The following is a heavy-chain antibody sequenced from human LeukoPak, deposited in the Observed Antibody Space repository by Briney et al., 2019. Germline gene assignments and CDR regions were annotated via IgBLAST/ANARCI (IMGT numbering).Heavy chain of an antibody. CDR3: ARGTRLPVLRYFDNSQYYFDY. CDR2: INHSGST. Sequence: SETPSLTCAVYGGSFSGYYWSWIRQPPGKGLEWIGEINHSGSTNYNPSLKSRVTISVDTSKNQFSLKLSSVTAADTAVYYCARGTRLPVLRYFDNSQYYFDYWGQGTLVTVSS. V-gene: IGHV4-34*01. D-gene: IGHD3-9*01. CDR1: GGSFSGYY. J-gene: IGHJ4*02.